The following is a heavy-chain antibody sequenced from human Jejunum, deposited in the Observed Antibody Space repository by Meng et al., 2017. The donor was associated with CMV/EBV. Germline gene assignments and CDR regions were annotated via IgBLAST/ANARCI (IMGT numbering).Heavy chain of an antibody. V-gene: IGHV2-5*02. D-gene: IGHD1-26*01. CDR2: IYRGDDK. J-gene: IGHJ4*02. CDR1: GFSPSTSGEG. Sequence: QNTLKESGPTLVKPTQNLTLTCSFSGFSPSTSGEGVGWIRQPPGKALEWLALIYRGDDKRYSPSLNSRLTIAKDTSKNEVVLTLTNMGPIDTGTYYCAHFVGGYYPSRPDYWGQGTLVTVSS. CDR3: AHFVGGYYPSRPDY.